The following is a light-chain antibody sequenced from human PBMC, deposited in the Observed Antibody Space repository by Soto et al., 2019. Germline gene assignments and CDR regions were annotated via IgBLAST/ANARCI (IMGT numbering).Light chain of an antibody. CDR2: DAS. V-gene: IGKV3-11*01. J-gene: IGKJ4*01. CDR1: QSVSRY. CDR3: QQRSNWPSLT. Sequence: EIVLTQSPATLSLSPGERATLSCRASQSVSRYLAWYQQKPGQAPGLLIYDASNRATGIPARFSGSGSGTDFTLTISSLEPEDCAVYYCQQRSNWPSLTFGGGTKVEIK.